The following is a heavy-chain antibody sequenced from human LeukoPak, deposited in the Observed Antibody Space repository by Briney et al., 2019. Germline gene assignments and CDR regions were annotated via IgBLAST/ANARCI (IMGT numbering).Heavy chain of an antibody. Sequence: SVKVSCKASGGTFSSYAISWVRQAPGQGLEWMGGIIPIFGTANYAQKFQGRVTITTDESTSTAYMELSSLRSEDTAVYYCARAAGKGYYDSSGYHYWGQGTLVTVSS. V-gene: IGHV1-69*05. D-gene: IGHD3-22*01. J-gene: IGHJ4*02. CDR1: GGTFSSYA. CDR2: IIPIFGTA. CDR3: ARAAGKGYYDSSGYHY.